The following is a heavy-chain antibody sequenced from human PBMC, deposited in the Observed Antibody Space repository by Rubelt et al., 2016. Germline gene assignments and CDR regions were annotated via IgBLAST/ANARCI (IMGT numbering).Heavy chain of an antibody. CDR2: IYYSGST. V-gene: IGHV4-59*12. Sequence: QVQLQESGPGLVQPSETLSLTCTVSGGSISNYYWSWIRQPPGKGLEWIGYIYYSGSTYYNPSLKSRVTISVDTSKNQFSLKLSSVTAADTAVYYCARDRHSYGYDYWGQGTLVTVSS. J-gene: IGHJ4*02. CDR3: ARDRHSYGYDY. CDR1: GGSISNYY. D-gene: IGHD5-18*01.